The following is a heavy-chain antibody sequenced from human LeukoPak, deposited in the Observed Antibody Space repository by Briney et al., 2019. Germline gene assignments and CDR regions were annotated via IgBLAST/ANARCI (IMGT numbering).Heavy chain of an antibody. Sequence: AASVTVSCKASGGTFSSYAISWVRQAPGQGLEWMGGIIPIFGTANYAQKFQGRVTITADESTSTAYMELSSLRSEDTAVYYCARGAGILWFGEIRSYYMDVWGKGTTATISS. V-gene: IGHV1-69*13. CDR3: ARGAGILWFGEIRSYYMDV. J-gene: IGHJ6*03. CDR1: GGTFSSYA. CDR2: IIPIFGTA. D-gene: IGHD3-10*01.